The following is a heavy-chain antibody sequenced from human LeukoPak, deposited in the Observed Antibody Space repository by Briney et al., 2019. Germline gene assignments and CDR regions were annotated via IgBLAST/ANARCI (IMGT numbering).Heavy chain of an antibody. V-gene: IGHV3-64*04. CDR1: GFTFSSYA. D-gene: IGHD4-17*01. CDR2: IGSKGGSI. Sequence: PGGSLRLSCSASGFTFSSYAMHWVRQAPGKGLEYVSAIGSKGGSIYYADSVKGRFTISRDNAKNTLYLQMNSLRAEDTAVYYCARDHGDYAFDYWGQGTLVTVSS. CDR3: ARDHGDYAFDY. J-gene: IGHJ4*02.